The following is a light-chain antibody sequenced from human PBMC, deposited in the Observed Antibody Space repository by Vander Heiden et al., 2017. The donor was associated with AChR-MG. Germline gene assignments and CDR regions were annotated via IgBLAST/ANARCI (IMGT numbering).Light chain of an antibody. J-gene: IGLJ2*01. V-gene: IGLV2-11*01. CDR3: CSYAGSYTRV. CDR1: SSDVGGYNY. CDR2: DVS. Sequence: QSALTQPRSVSGSPGQSVTISCTGTSSDVGGYNYVSWYQQNPGKAPNLMIYDVSKRPSGVPDRFSGSKSGNTASLTISGLQAEDEADYYCCSYAGSYTRVFGGGTKLTVL.